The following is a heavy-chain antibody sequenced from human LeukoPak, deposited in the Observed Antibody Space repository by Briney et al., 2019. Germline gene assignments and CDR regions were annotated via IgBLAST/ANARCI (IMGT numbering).Heavy chain of an antibody. CDR2: IYYSGST. D-gene: IGHD6-19*01. V-gene: IGHV4-59*08. Sequence: SETLSLTCTVSGGSISSYYWSWIRQPPGKGLEWIGYIYYSGSTNYNPSLKSRVTISVDTSKNQFSLKLSSVTAADTAVYYCACQRKSGGWFLYAFDIWGQGTMVTVSS. CDR3: ACQRKSGGWFLYAFDI. J-gene: IGHJ3*02. CDR1: GGSISSYY.